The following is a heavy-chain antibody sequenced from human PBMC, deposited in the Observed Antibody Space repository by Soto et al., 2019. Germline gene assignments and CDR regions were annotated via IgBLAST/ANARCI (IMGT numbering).Heavy chain of an antibody. CDR3: ARGGSAVRFDY. D-gene: IGHD6-25*01. J-gene: IGHJ4*02. V-gene: IGHV4-59*01. CDR2: IYYSGST. Sequence: SETLSLTCTVSGDSISTYYWSWIRQPPGKGLEWIGYIYYSGSTYYNPSLKSRVTISLDTSKNQFSLKLSFVTAADTAVYYCARGGSAVRFDYWGQGTLVTVSS. CDR1: GDSISTYY.